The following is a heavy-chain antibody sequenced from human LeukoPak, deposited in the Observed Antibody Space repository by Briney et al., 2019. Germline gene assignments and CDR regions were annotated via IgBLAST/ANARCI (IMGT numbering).Heavy chain of an antibody. V-gene: IGHV3-33*05. D-gene: IGHD4-17*01. Sequence: GGSLRLSCAASGFTFRGYDIHWVRQAPGKGLEWVADISHDGTYANYADSVKGRFTISRDNSKNSLYLQMNSLRAEDTAVYYCARGAIAYGDYDGYWGQGTLVTVSS. CDR2: ISHDGTYA. CDR3: ARGAIAYGDYDGY. J-gene: IGHJ4*02. CDR1: GFTFRGYD.